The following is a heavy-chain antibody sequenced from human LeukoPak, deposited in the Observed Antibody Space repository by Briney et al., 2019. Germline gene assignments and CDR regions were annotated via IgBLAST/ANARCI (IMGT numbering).Heavy chain of an antibody. V-gene: IGHV4-59*01. Sequence: SEALSLTCTVSGGSISSYYWSWIRQPPGKGLEWIGYIYYSGSTNYNPSLKSRVIISVDTSKNQFSLKLSSVTAADTAVYYCARVEEGYGSGRRENYYYYYMDVWGKGTTVTISS. CDR3: ARVEEGYGSGRRENYYYYYMDV. CDR1: GGSISSYY. D-gene: IGHD3-10*01. J-gene: IGHJ6*03. CDR2: IYYSGST.